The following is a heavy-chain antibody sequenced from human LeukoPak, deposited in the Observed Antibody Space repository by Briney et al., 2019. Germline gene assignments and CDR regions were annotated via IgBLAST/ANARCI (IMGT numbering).Heavy chain of an antibody. V-gene: IGHV3-21*01. J-gene: IGHJ6*02. CDR2: ISSSSSYI. CDR3: ARDPSGGMDV. CDR1: GFTFSSYS. Sequence: GGSLRLSCAASGFTFSSYSMNWVRQAPGKGLEWVSSISSSSSYIYYADSVKGRFTISRDNSKNSLYLQMNSLRAEDTAVYYCARDPSGGMDVWGQGTTVTVSS.